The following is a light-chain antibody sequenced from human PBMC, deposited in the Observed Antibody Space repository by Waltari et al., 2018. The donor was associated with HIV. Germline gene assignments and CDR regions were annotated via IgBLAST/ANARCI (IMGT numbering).Light chain of an antibody. CDR3: QQYNNWPLMYT. V-gene: IGKV3-15*01. J-gene: IGKJ2*01. Sequence: EIVMTQSPATLSVSPGERATLSCRASQSVSSNLAWYQQKPGQAPRLLIYGASTRATGIPARFSGSGSGTEFTLTISSLQSEDSAVYYCQQYNNWPLMYTFGQGTKLDIK. CDR1: QSVSSN. CDR2: GAS.